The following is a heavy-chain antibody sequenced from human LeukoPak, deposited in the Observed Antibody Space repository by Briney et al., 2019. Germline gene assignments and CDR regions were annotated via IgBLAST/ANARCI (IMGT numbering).Heavy chain of an antibody. J-gene: IGHJ4*02. CDR2: VQYDGSNK. CDR3: AKDEDSSSWYYFDY. D-gene: IGHD6-13*01. CDR1: GFTFSSYG. Sequence: GGSLRLSCAASGFTFSSYGMHWVRQAPGKGLEWMTFVQYDGSNKYYTDSVKGRFTISRDNSKNTLYLQMNSLRAEDAAVYYCAKDEDSSSWYYFDYWGQGTLVTVSS. V-gene: IGHV3-30*02.